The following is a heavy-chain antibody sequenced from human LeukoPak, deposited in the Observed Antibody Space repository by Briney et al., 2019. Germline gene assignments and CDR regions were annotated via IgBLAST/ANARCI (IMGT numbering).Heavy chain of an antibody. Sequence: GGSLRLSCAASGFTFSSYEMNWARQAPGKGLEWVSYISSSSSTIYYADSVKGRFTISRDNAKNSLYLQMNSLRAEDTAVYYCARDLVYSSSWYVYYYYYYYMDVWGKGTTVTVSS. CDR3: ARDLVYSSSWYVYYYYYYYMDV. J-gene: IGHJ6*03. D-gene: IGHD6-13*01. CDR1: GFTFSSYE. CDR2: ISSSSSTI. V-gene: IGHV3-48*01.